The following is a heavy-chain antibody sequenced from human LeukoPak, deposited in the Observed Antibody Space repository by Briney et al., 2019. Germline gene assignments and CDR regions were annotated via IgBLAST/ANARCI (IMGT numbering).Heavy chain of an antibody. V-gene: IGHV4-59*01. CDR2: IYYSGST. CDR1: GGSISSYY. CDR3: ARCFSLWFGESRFDP. Sequence: ASETLSLTCTVSGGSISSYYWSWIRQPPGKGLEWIGYIYYSGSTNYNPSLKSRVTISVDTSKNQFSLKLSSVTAADTAVYYCARCFSLWFGESRFDPWGQGTLVIVSS. D-gene: IGHD3-10*01. J-gene: IGHJ5*02.